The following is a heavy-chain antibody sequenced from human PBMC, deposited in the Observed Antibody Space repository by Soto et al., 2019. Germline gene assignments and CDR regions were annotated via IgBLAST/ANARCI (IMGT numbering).Heavy chain of an antibody. CDR1: GFSLSTSGVG. CDR2: IYWDDDK. J-gene: IGHJ4*02. Sequence: SGPTLVNPTQTLTLTCTFSGFSLSTSGVGVGWIRQPPGKALEWLALIYWDDDKRYSPSLKSRLTITKDTSKNQVVLTLSNMDPVDTATYYCAHAPRTDYYYDSSGYFDYWGQGTLVTVSS. CDR3: AHAPRTDYYYDSSGYFDY. D-gene: IGHD3-22*01. V-gene: IGHV2-5*02.